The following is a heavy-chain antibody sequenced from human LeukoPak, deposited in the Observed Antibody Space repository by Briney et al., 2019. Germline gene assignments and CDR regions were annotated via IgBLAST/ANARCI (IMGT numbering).Heavy chain of an antibody. CDR1: GFTFSSYW. Sequence: GRSLRLSCAASGFTFSSYWMSWVRQAPGKGLEWVANIKQDGSEKYYVDSVKGRFTISRDNAKNSLYLQMNSLRAEDTAVYYCARGGGIAAAGTGGYFQHWGQGTLVTVSS. J-gene: IGHJ1*01. CDR2: IKQDGSEK. CDR3: ARGGGIAAAGTGGYFQH. D-gene: IGHD6-13*01. V-gene: IGHV3-7*01.